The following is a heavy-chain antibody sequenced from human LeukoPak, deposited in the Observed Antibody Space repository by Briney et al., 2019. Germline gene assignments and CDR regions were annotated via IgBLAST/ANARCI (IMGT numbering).Heavy chain of an antibody. V-gene: IGHV3-53*01. Sequence: GGSLRLSCAASGFTFSSYWMHWVRQAPGKGLEWVSVFYTGGTTDYANSVRGRFTISRDNSKNTLYLQMNSLRAEDTAVYYCARDGMATINSWGQGTVVTVSS. CDR2: FYTGGTT. CDR3: ARDGMATINS. J-gene: IGHJ4*02. D-gene: IGHD5-12*01. CDR1: GFTFSSYW.